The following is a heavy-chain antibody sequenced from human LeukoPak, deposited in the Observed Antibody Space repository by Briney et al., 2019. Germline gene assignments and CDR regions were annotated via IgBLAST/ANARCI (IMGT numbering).Heavy chain of an antibody. CDR1: GGSISSSNW. CDR3: ARDWWTGSYYLDY. D-gene: IGHD3/OR15-3a*01. V-gene: IGHV4-4*02. Sequence: SGTLSLTCAVSGGSISSSNWWSWVRQPPGKGLEWIGEIYHSGSTNYNPSLKSRVTISVDKSKNQFSLKLSSVTAADTAVYYCARDWWTGSYYLDYWGQGTLVTVSS. J-gene: IGHJ4*02. CDR2: IYHSGST.